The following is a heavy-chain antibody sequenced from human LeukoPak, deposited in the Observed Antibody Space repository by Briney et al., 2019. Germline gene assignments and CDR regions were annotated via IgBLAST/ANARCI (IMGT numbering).Heavy chain of an antibody. J-gene: IGHJ3*02. CDR2: IYSGGST. CDR3: ASHKAYRAFDI. V-gene: IGHV3-66*02. D-gene: IGHD3-16*01. Sequence: PGGSLRLSCAASGFTFSSYSMNWVRQAPGKGLEWVSVIYSGGSTYYADSVKGRFTISRDNSKNTLYLQMNSLRVEDTAVYYCASHKAYRAFDIWGQGTMVTVSS. CDR1: GFTFSSYS.